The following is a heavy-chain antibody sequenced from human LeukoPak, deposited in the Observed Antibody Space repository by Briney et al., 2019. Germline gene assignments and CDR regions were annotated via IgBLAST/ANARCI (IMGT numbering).Heavy chain of an antibody. CDR2: ISNDGRST. CDR1: GFSFNSYW. D-gene: IGHD3-10*01. Sequence: PGGSLRLSCAACGFSFNSYWMHWVRQAPGSGLMWVSRISNDGRSTSFADSVKGRFTISRDNAKNTLYLQMNSLSAEDTAVYYCTRGREGNYGLFDSWGQGTLVTVSS. V-gene: IGHV3-74*01. J-gene: IGHJ4*02. CDR3: TRGREGNYGLFDS.